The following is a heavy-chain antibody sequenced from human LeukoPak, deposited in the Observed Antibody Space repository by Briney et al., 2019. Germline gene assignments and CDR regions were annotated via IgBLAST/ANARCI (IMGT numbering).Heavy chain of an antibody. CDR3: TTDIYRLWFFDY. D-gene: IGHD3-10*01. V-gene: IGHV3-15*01. CDR1: GFTFSNAW. J-gene: IGHJ4*02. CDR2: IKSKTDGGTT. Sequence: GSLRLSCAASGFTFSNAWMSWVRQAPGKGLEWVGRIKSKTDGGTTDYAAPAKGRFTISRDDSKNTLYLQMNSLKSEDTAVYYCTTDIYRLWFFDYWGQGTLVTVSS.